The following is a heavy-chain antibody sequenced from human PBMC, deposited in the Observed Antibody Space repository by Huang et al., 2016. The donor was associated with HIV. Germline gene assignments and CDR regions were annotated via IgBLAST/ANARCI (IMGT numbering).Heavy chain of an antibody. CDR2: VNHKGST. J-gene: IGHJ5*02. V-gene: IGHV4-34*01. CDR1: GGSFSGYY. CDR3: AREVMITFGGPFDP. D-gene: IGHD3-16*01. Sequence: QVHLEQWGAGLLKPSETLSLTCAVYGGSFSGYYWNWIRQSPGKGLEWIGQVNHKGSTDYNGSLKSRATILVDTSKNQFSLKLSSVTAADTAVYYCAREVMITFGGPFDPWGQGTLVTVSS.